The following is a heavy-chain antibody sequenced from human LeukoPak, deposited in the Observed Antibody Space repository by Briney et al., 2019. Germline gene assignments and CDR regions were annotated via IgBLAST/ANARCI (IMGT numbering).Heavy chain of an antibody. V-gene: IGHV4-59*01. D-gene: IGHD3-10*01. CDR2: IYNSGSST. CDR3: VRDRELTY. CDR1: DGSISIYY. Sequence: PSETLSLTCTVSDGSISIYYWNWIRRPPGKGLEWIGYIYNSGSSTIYNPSLQSRVTISVDMSKNQFSLRLSSVTAADTAVYFCVRDRELTYWGQGILVTVSS. J-gene: IGHJ4*02.